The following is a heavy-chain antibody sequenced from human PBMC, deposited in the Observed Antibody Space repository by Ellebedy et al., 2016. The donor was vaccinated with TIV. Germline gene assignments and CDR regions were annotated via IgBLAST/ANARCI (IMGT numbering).Heavy chain of an antibody. Sequence: GESLKISCQSSRYNFTSSWISWVRQVPGKGLEWMGRIDPRDSYTSYSPSFQGHVTISADQSISSAYLQWSSLKASDTAMYYCARSDSSGYEFDYWGQGTLVTVSS. J-gene: IGHJ4*02. V-gene: IGHV5-10-1*01. D-gene: IGHD3-22*01. CDR1: RYNFTSSW. CDR2: IDPRDSYT. CDR3: ARSDSSGYEFDY.